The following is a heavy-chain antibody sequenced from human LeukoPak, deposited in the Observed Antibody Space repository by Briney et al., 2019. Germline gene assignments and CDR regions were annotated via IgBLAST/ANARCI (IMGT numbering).Heavy chain of an antibody. V-gene: IGHV3-33*01. CDR2: IWYDGSNK. D-gene: IGHD3-22*01. CDR1: GFTFSSYG. J-gene: IGHJ4*02. Sequence: GGSLRLSCAASGFTFSSYGMHWVRQAPGKGLEWVAVIWYDGSNKYYADSVKGRFTISRDNSKNTLYPQMNSLRAEDTAVYYCARDNDSSGYSTGPVDYWGQGTLVTVSS. CDR3: ARDNDSSGYSTGPVDY.